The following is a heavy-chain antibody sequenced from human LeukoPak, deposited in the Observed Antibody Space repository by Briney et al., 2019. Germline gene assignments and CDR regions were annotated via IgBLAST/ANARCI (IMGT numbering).Heavy chain of an antibody. J-gene: IGHJ1*01. Sequence: PGGSLRLSCAASGFTVSSNYMSWVRQAPGKGLEWVSVIYSGGSTYYADSVKGRFTISRDNAENSLYLQMNSLRGEDTAVYYCARGGMGPSGGIQHWGQGTLVTVSS. D-gene: IGHD3-16*01. CDR3: ARGGMGPSGGIQH. CDR2: IYSGGST. CDR1: GFTVSSNY. V-gene: IGHV3-66*01.